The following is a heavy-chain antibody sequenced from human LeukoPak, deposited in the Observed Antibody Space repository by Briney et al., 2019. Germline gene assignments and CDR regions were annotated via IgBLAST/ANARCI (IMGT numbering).Heavy chain of an antibody. Sequence: GGSLRLACAPSGFPVRDYRMSWGRQAPGKGLEWVANIDQDGSEKYYMDSLKGRFTISRDNAKNSLFLEMNSLRVEDTAMYYGTRWGPHCSTGDCYINYYYAMHVWGRGTTVTVSS. V-gene: IGHV3-7*04. CDR1: GFPVRDYR. D-gene: IGHD2-21*02. CDR3: TRWGPHCSTGDCYINYYYAMHV. J-gene: IGHJ6*01. CDR2: IDQDGSEK.